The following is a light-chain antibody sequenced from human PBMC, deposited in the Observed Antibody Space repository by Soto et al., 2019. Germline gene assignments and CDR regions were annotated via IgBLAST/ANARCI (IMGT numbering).Light chain of an antibody. J-gene: IGLJ1*01. Sequence: NFMLTQPHSVSESPGKTVTMSCTGSSGSVASNFVHWYQRRPGSAPTIVIYGDNQRPSGVPDRFSGSIDSSSNSASLTISGLKTEDEADYFCQSYDRSSLYVFGTGTKVTVL. CDR1: SGSVASNF. V-gene: IGLV6-57*02. CDR3: QSYDRSSLYV. CDR2: GDN.